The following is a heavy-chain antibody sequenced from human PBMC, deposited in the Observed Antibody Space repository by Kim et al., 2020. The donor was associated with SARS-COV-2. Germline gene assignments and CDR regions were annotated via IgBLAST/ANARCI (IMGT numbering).Heavy chain of an antibody. CDR1: GFPFSSCW. CDR3: VGAGRYSN. CDR2: VKPDGSAK. Sequence: GGSLRLSCEASGFPFSSCWVFWVRKTPGKGLQWVANVKPDGSAKYYVDSVKGRFTISRDNAKNSLFLQMRSLRTDDTAVYYCVGAGRYSNWGQGAPVIVS. J-gene: IGHJ4*02. V-gene: IGHV3-7*01. D-gene: IGHD1-26*01.